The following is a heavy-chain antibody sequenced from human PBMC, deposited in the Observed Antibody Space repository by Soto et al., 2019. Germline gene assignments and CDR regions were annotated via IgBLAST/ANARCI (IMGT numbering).Heavy chain of an antibody. V-gene: IGHV2-5*01. Sequence: QIALQESGPTVVKPTQTLTLTCTFSGFSLTTTGVGVGWIRHAPGKALEWLAMVYWNDERRYSPSLKSRLTITQDTSKNQVVLTMTYMDPVDTATYFCAHYDSSGYFSHFDSWGQGTLVPVSS. CDR3: AHYDSSGYFSHFDS. CDR1: GFSLTTTGVG. D-gene: IGHD3-22*01. J-gene: IGHJ4*02. CDR2: VYWNDER.